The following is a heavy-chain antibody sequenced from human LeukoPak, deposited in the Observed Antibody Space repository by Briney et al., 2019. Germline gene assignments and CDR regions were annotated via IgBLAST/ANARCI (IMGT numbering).Heavy chain of an antibody. D-gene: IGHD2-2*01. Sequence: GGSLRLSCAASGFTFSSYSMTWFRQAPGKGLEWVSSIISSSSYIYYADSVKGRFTISRDNAKNSLYLQMNSLRAEDTAVYYCARVVPAAMGGPFSYGMDVWGQGTTVTVSS. CDR1: GFTFSSYS. J-gene: IGHJ6*02. CDR3: ARVVPAAMGGPFSYGMDV. CDR2: IISSSSYI. V-gene: IGHV3-21*01.